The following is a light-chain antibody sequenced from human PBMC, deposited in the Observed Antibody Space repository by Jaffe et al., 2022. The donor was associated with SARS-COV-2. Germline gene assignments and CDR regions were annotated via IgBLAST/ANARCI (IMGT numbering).Light chain of an antibody. Sequence: YELTQPPSVSVSPGQTARITCSGDALPKQYASWFQQRPGQAPLVVIYKDTKRPSGIPERFSGSTSGTTVTLTISGVQPEDEADYYCLSADNTAVRVFGGGTKLTV. CDR2: KDT. V-gene: IGLV3-25*03. J-gene: IGLJ3*02. CDR3: LSADNTAVRV. CDR1: ALPKQY.